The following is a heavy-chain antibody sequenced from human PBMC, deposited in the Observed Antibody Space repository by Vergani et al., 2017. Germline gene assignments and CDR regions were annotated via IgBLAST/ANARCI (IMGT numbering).Heavy chain of an antibody. CDR3: AKDPARFVPAAGYYFDY. J-gene: IGHJ4*02. CDR2: IRYDGSNK. Sequence: QVQLVESGGGVVQPGGSLRLSCAASGFTFSSYGMHWVRQAPGKGLEWVAFIRYDGSNKYYADSVKGRFTISRDNSKNTLYLQMNSLRAEDTAVYYCAKDPARFVPAAGYYFDYWGQGTLVTVSS. V-gene: IGHV3-30*02. CDR1: GFTFSSYG. D-gene: IGHD2-2*01.